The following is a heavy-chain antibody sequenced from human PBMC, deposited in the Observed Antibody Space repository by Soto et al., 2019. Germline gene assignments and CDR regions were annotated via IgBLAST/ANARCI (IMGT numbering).Heavy chain of an antibody. Sequence: SETLSLTCTFSGGSISSGGYYWSWIRQHPGKGLEWIGYIYYSGSTYYNPSLKSRVTISVDTSKNQFSLKLSSVTAADTAVYYCARDVQLWSRGAGMDVWGQGTTVTVSS. J-gene: IGHJ6*02. D-gene: IGHD5-18*01. CDR1: GGSISSGGYY. CDR3: ARDVQLWSRGAGMDV. CDR2: IYYSGST. V-gene: IGHV4-31*03.